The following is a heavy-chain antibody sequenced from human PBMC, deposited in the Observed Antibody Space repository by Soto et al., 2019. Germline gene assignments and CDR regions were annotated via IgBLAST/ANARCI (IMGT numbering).Heavy chain of an antibody. CDR1: GFNFGNYA. Sequence: QVQLVESGGGVVQPGRSLRLSCESSGFNFGNYAMHWVRQAPGKGLEWVAVISYDGTKNYYADSVEGRFTISRDNSKNTVYLQISGLRTDDTALYYCARDHPDYWGQGTLVIVSS. CDR2: ISYDGTKN. CDR3: ARDHPDY. J-gene: IGHJ4*02. V-gene: IGHV3-30-3*01.